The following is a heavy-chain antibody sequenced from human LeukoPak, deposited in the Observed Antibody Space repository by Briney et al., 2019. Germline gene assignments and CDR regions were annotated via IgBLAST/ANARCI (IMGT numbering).Heavy chain of an antibody. J-gene: IGHJ4*02. D-gene: IGHD5-18*01. CDR3: ARAVTYYFDY. V-gene: IGHV4-34*01. CDR1: GGSFSGYY. CDR2: INHSGST. Sequence: PSETLSLTCAVYGGSFSGYYWSWIRQTPGKGLEWIGEINHSGSTNYNPSLKSRVTISVDTSKNQFSLKLSSVTAADTAVYYCARAVTYYFDYWGQGTLVTVSS.